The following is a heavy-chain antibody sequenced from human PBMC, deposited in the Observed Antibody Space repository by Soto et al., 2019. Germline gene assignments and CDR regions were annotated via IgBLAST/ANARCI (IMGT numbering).Heavy chain of an antibody. Sequence: QVQLVQSGAEVKKPGSSVKVSCQASGGFFSSNAISWVRQAPGQGLEWMGGILPIFHTTQYAQKFQGRVTITADESTSSAYMELSSLKSEDTSLYYCATGGRGYSSAPRFYFEYWGQGTLVPVSS. CDR2: ILPIFHTT. CDR1: GGFFSSNA. V-gene: IGHV1-69*01. D-gene: IGHD5-18*01. J-gene: IGHJ4*02. CDR3: ATGGRGYSSAPRFYFEY.